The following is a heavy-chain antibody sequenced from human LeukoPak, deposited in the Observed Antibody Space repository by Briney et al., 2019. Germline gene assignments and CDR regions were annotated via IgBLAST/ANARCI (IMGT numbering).Heavy chain of an antibody. D-gene: IGHD2-15*01. Sequence: PSETLSLTCAVYGGSFSGYYWSWIRQPPGKGLEWIGEINHSGSTNYNPSLKSRVTISVDTSKNQFSLKLSSVTAADTAVYYCARRPRCSGGSCAHFDYWGQGTLVTVSS. CDR1: GGSFSGYY. V-gene: IGHV4-34*01. J-gene: IGHJ4*02. CDR3: ARRPRCSGGSCAHFDY. CDR2: INHSGST.